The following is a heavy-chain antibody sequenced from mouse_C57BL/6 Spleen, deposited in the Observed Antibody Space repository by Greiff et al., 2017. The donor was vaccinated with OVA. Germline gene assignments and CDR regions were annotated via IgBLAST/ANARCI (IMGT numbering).Heavy chain of an antibody. CDR2: IDPSDSYT. CDR1: GYTFTSYW. CDR3: ARGGEFPFAY. J-gene: IGHJ3*01. Sequence: QVQLQQPGAELVKPGASVKLSCKASGYTFTSYWMQWVKQRPGQGLEWIGEIDPSDSYTNYNQKFKGKATLTGGTSSSTAYLQLSSLTSEDSAVYYCARGGEFPFAYRGQGTLVTVSA. V-gene: IGHV1-50*01.